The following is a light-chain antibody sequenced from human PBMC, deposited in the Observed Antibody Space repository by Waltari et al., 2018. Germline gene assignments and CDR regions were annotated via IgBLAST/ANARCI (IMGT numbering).Light chain of an antibody. CDR3: QQYGSSPRT. CDR1: PTVSSNY. V-gene: IGKV3-20*01. Sequence: EIALPQSPGTLPLFPGERATLSCRASPTVSSNYLAWYQQKPGRAPRLLIYDASSRSTGIPDRFSGSGSGTDFTLTISRLEPEDFEVYYCQQYGSSPRTFGQGTKVEIK. J-gene: IGKJ1*01. CDR2: DAS.